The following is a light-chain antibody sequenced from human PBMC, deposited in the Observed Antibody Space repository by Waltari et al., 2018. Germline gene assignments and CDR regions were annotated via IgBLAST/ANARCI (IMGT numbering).Light chain of an antibody. J-gene: IGKJ2*01. Sequence: EVVLTQSPGTLSLSPGEKATLSCRASQSLTKRYLAWYQQKPGQPPKLLIYGASSRAAGIPDRFSGSGSRTDFSLTINRLEPDDSAVYYCQQYGSSILYTFGQGTKLEIK. V-gene: IGKV3-20*01. CDR3: QQYGSSILYT. CDR2: GAS. CDR1: QSLTKRY.